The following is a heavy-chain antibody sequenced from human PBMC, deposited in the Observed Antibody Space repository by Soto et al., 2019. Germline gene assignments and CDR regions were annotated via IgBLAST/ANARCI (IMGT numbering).Heavy chain of an antibody. CDR3: AKEGGARRPFDY. J-gene: IGHJ4*02. Sequence: EVQLLESGGGLVQPGGSLRLSCAASKFTFSTYGMAWVRQAPGKGLEWVSAISASGENTYYADSVKGRFTISRDNSNNTLFLQMTSLRAEDTAVYFCAKEGGARRPFDYWGQGTLITVSS. CDR1: KFTFSTYG. CDR2: ISASGENT. D-gene: IGHD3-16*01. V-gene: IGHV3-23*01.